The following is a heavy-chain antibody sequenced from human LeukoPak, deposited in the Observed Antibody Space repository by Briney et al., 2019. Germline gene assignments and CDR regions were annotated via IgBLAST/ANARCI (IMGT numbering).Heavy chain of an antibody. CDR3: AKGYYDFWSGYYMPGGMDV. CDR1: GFTFSSYG. D-gene: IGHD3-3*01. Sequence: GGSLMLSCAASGFTFSSYGMHCVRQAPGKGPEWVALISYDGSNKDSADSVKARFTIYRDNSKNTLYLQMNSLRAEDTAVYYCAKGYYDFWSGYYMPGGMDVWGQGTTVTVSS. J-gene: IGHJ6*02. CDR2: ISYDGSNK. V-gene: IGHV3-30*18.